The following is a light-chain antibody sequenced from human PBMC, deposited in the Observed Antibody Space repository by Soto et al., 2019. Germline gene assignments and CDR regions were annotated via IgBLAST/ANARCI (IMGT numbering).Light chain of an antibody. CDR2: DAS. CDR1: QTFGSTY. V-gene: IGKV3-20*01. J-gene: IGKJ2*01. Sequence: ESVLTQSQGTLSLSPGERVTLSCRASQTFGSTYLAWYQQKPGQSPGLLIYDASSRATGIPDRFSGSGSGTDFTLTISRLEPEDFAVYYCQQFRISPLYTFGQGTKLEIK. CDR3: QQFRISPLYT.